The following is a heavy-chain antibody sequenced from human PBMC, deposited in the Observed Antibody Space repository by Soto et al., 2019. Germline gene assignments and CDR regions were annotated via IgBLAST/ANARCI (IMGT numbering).Heavy chain of an antibody. V-gene: IGHV1-18*01. CDR3: ARVGAIAPAEGDY. J-gene: IGHJ4*02. D-gene: IGHD6-13*01. Sequence: QIQLVQSGTEEREPGASVKVSCQASGYTFTSYGIIWVRQAPGQGLELMGWISGYNNNKNYAQKYQARVTMTTDTSTRTAYMELRSLRSDDTAVYYCARVGAIAPAEGDYWGQGTLVTVSS. CDR2: ISGYNNNK. CDR1: GYTFTSYG.